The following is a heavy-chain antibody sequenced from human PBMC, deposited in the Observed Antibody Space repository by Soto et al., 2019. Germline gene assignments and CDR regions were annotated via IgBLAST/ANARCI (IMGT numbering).Heavy chain of an antibody. J-gene: IGHJ6*02. CDR3: TRGRQYYQYAIDV. Sequence: QVQVVQSGAEVKKPGASVRISCKASGYTFTDYFIHWVRQAPGQGLEWMGRINPSGGSTTKAQKFQGRITMTGETSTSTAYMELSSLRSDDTAVYYCTRGRQYYQYAIDVWGQGTTVTVSS. CDR2: INPSGGST. CDR1: GYTFTDYF. V-gene: IGHV1-46*03.